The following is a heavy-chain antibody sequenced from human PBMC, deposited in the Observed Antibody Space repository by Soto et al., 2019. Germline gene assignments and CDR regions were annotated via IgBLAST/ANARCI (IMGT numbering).Heavy chain of an antibody. CDR1: GGSISSYY. D-gene: IGHD6-6*01. CDR2: IYYSGST. J-gene: IGHJ5*02. CDR3: ARHGAAQNWFDP. V-gene: IGHV4-59*08. Sequence: SETLSLTCTVSGGSISSYYWSWIRQPPGKGLEWIGYIYYSGSTNYNPSLESRVTISVDTSKNQFSLKLSSVTAADTAVYYCARHGAAQNWFDPWGQGTLVTVSS.